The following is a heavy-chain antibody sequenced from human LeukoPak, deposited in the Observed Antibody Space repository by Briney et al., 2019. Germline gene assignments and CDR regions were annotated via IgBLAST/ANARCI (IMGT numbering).Heavy chain of an antibody. CDR1: GGSISSSNW. Sequence: SETLSLTCAVSGGSISSSNWWSWVRQPPGKGLEWIGEIYHSGSTNYNPSLKSRVTISVDTSKNQFSLKLSSVTAADTAVYYCARDRYSYGLDYWGQGTLVTVSS. CDR2: IYHSGST. CDR3: ARDRYSYGLDY. D-gene: IGHD5-18*01. J-gene: IGHJ4*02. V-gene: IGHV4-4*02.